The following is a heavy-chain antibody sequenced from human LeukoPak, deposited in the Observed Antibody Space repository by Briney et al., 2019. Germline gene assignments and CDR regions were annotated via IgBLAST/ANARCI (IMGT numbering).Heavy chain of an antibody. Sequence: SETLSLTCSVSGGSFSSYYWSWIRQPPGKELELIGYMYDSGSTNYNPSLKSRVTISVDTSKNQFSLRLSSVTAADTAVYYCARHGGSYTFDLWGQGVLVTVSS. CDR3: ARHGGSYTFDL. D-gene: IGHD1-26*01. J-gene: IGHJ4*02. CDR1: GGSFSSYY. V-gene: IGHV4-59*01. CDR2: MYDSGST.